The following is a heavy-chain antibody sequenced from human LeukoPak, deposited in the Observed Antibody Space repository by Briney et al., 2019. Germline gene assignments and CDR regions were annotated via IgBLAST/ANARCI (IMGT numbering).Heavy chain of an antibody. CDR2: ISGSGGST. D-gene: IGHD4-23*01. CDR1: GFTFSSYA. Sequence: PGGSLRLSCAASGFTFSSYAMSWVRQAPGKGLEWVSAISGSGGSTYYADSVKGRFTISRDNSKNTLYLQMNSLRAEDTAVYYCAKEYPVTVVTPKGVFVNAFDIWGQGTMVTVSS. V-gene: IGHV3-23*01. J-gene: IGHJ3*02. CDR3: AKEYPVTVVTPKGVFVNAFDI.